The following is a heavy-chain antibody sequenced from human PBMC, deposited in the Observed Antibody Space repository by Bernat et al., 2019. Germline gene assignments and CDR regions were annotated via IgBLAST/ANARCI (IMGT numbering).Heavy chain of an antibody. CDR3: ARPYGDYARGGFDF. Sequence: QVQLVESGGGVVQPGRSLRLSCAASGFTFSSYGMHWVRQAPGKGLEWVAVISYDGNNIYYADSVKGRFTISRDNSKNTLYLQMNSLRAEDAAVYYCARPYGDYARGGFDFWGQGTLVTVSS. CDR1: GFTFSSYG. V-gene: IGHV3-30*03. D-gene: IGHD4-17*01. CDR2: ISYDGNNI. J-gene: IGHJ4*02.